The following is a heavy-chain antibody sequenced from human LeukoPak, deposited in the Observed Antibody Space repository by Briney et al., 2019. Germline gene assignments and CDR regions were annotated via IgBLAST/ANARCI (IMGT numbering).Heavy chain of an antibody. CDR3: AGSPWLAQFDY. CDR2: IYGGGVT. Sequence: GGSLRLSCAASGFTVISNYMTWVRQAPGKGLEWVSVIYGGGVTLYADSVKGRFTISRDSSKNTIYLQMNSLRAEDTAVYYCAGSPWLAQFDYWGQGALVTVSS. J-gene: IGHJ4*02. CDR1: GFTVISNY. D-gene: IGHD6-19*01. V-gene: IGHV3-53*01.